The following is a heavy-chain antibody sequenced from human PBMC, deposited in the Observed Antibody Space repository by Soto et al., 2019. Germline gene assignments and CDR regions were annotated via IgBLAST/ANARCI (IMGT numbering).Heavy chain of an antibody. CDR2: IIPLLRTT. CDR3: AIDVLGRWVEKTYRAFDI. D-gene: IGHD1-26*01. Sequence: QVQLVQSGAELKKPGSSVKVSCQASGGTIKTFGVSWVRQAPGQGSQWMGGIIPLLRTTDYAQNFQGRISTSADESTITVLMESTSLRSEDTAVYYCAIDVLGRWVEKTYRAFDIWCQGTLVAVSS. V-gene: IGHV1-69*01. J-gene: IGHJ3*02. CDR1: GGTIKTFG.